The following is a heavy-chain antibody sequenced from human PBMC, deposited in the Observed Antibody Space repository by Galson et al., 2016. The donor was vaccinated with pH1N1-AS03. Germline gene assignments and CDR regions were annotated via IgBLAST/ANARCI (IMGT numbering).Heavy chain of an antibody. CDR1: GFIFTHYS. CDR3: ARGPVSYSNYWFPPPDY. D-gene: IGHD6-13*01. Sequence: SLRLSCAASGFIFTHYSMHWVRQAPGKGLEWVAVMSYEGTTTYYADSVKGRFTISRDNSKSTLFLQMGSLRPEDRAVYYCARGPVSYSNYWFPPPDYWGQGTLVTVSS. V-gene: IGHV3-30*14. CDR2: MSYEGTTT. J-gene: IGHJ4*02.